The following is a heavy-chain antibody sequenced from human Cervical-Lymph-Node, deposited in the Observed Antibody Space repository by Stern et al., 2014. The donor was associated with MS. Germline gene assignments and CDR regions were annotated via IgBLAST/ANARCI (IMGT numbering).Heavy chain of an antibody. J-gene: IGHJ4*02. V-gene: IGHV1-69*06. CDR2: ITPIFDTA. CDR1: GGTFTSYV. D-gene: IGHD3-10*01. CDR3: ARLGGPSSY. Sequence: VQLVESGAEVKKPGSSVKVSCKASGGTFTSYVISWVRQASGQGLEWMGGITPIFDTANYAQKFQGKVTITADKSTSTAYMELNRLTFEDTAIYYCARLGGPSSYWGQGTLVTVFS.